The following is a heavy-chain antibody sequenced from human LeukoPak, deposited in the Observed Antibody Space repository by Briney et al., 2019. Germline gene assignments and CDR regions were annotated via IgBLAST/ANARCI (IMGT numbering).Heavy chain of an antibody. CDR1: GFTFNNFW. J-gene: IGHJ4*02. D-gene: IGHD3-16*01. CDR3: VRDYVWGTENPDY. CDR2: IKNGGTEK. V-gene: IGHV3-7*01. Sequence: GGSLRLSCAGSGFTFNNFWMSWFRQAPGGRLEWVGNIKNGGTEKYYLDSLRGRFTISGDNAKQSVFLQMHSLRAEDTAVYFCVRDYVWGTENPDYWGQGTQVTVSS.